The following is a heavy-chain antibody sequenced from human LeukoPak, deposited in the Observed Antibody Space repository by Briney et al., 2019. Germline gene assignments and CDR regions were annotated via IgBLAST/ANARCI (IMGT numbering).Heavy chain of an antibody. D-gene: IGHD3-22*01. Sequence: GGSLRLSCAASGFTFSNAWMSWVRQAPGKGLEWVGRIKSKTDGGTTDYAAPVKGRFTISRDDSKNTLYLQMNSLKTEDTAVYYCTTVPYDSSGYYVGYWGQGTLVTVSS. V-gene: IGHV3-15*01. CDR1: GFTFSNAW. CDR3: TTVPYDSSGYYVGY. CDR2: IKSKTDGGTT. J-gene: IGHJ4*02.